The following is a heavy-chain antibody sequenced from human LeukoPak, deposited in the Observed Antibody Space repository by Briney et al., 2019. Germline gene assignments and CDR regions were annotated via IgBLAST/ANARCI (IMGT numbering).Heavy chain of an antibody. CDR1: GYSFTGYY. D-gene: IGHD2-2*01. J-gene: IGHJ4*02. Sequence: ASVKVSCKASGYSFTGYYIHWVRQAPGQGLEWMGWINPHSGGTNYAQKFQGGVTMTRDTSITTAYMELSSLRSDDTAVYYCARDVGEYCSSTNCYASHYWGQGTLVTVSS. CDR2: INPHSGGT. V-gene: IGHV1-2*02. CDR3: ARDVGEYCSSTNCYASHY.